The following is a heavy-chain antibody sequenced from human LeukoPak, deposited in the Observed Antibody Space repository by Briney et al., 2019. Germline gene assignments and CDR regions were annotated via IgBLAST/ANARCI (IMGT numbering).Heavy chain of an antibody. CDR2: ISSSSSTI. D-gene: IGHD3-3*01. CDR3: ARDGAYYDFWSGYYTQNYYYYGMDV. Sequence: GGSLRLSCAASGFTFSSYSMNWVRQAPGKGLEWVSYISSSSSTIYYADSVKGRFTISRDNAKNSLYLQMNSLRAEDTAVYYCARDGAYYDFWSGYYTQNYYYYGMDVWGQGTTVTVSS. J-gene: IGHJ6*02. CDR1: GFTFSSYS. V-gene: IGHV3-48*01.